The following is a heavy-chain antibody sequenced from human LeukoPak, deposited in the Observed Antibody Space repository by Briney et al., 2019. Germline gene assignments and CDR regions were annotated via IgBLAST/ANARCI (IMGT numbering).Heavy chain of an antibody. V-gene: IGHV4-39*07. CDR1: GGSISSSSYY. CDR2: IYYSGST. J-gene: IGHJ5*02. Sequence: SETLSLTCTVSGGSISSSSYYWGWIRQPPGKGLEWIGSIYYSGSTYYNPSLKSRVTISVDTSKNQFSLKLSSVTAADAAVYYCARSCRACGFDPWGQGTLVTVSS. CDR3: ARSCRACGFDP.